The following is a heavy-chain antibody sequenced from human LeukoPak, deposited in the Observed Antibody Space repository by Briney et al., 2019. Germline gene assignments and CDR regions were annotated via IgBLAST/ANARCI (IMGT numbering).Heavy chain of an antibody. Sequence: GGSLRLSCAASGFTFSSYAMHWVRQAPGKGLEWVAVISYDGSNKYYADSVKGRFTISRDNSKNTLYLQMNSLRAEDTAVYYCAKVRSSGYRYFDYWGQGTLVTVSS. CDR3: AKVRSSGYRYFDY. V-gene: IGHV3-30-3*01. CDR2: ISYDGSNK. J-gene: IGHJ4*02. CDR1: GFTFSSYA. D-gene: IGHD3-22*01.